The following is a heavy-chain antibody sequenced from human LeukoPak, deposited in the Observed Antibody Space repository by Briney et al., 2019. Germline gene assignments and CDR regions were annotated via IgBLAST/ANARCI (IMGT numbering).Heavy chain of an antibody. CDR3: ARGGLWYSSSPGAFDI. Sequence: SQTLSLTCTVSGGSISSGGYYWSWIRQPPGKGLEWIGYIYHSGSTYYNPSLKSRVTISVDRSKNQFSLKLSSVTAADTAVYYCARGGLWYSSSPGAFDIWGQGTMVIVSS. CDR1: GGSISSGGYY. CDR2: IYHSGST. J-gene: IGHJ3*02. V-gene: IGHV4-30-2*01. D-gene: IGHD6-6*01.